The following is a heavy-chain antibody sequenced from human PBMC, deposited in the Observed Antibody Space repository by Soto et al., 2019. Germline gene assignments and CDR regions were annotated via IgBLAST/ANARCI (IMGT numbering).Heavy chain of an antibody. V-gene: IGHV1-8*01. CDR3: ARLGDGLSATFYYYYYMDV. J-gene: IGHJ6*03. D-gene: IGHD3-16*02. Sequence: ASVKVSCKASGYTFTSYDINWVRQATGQGLEWMGWMNPNSGNTGYAQKFQGRVTMTRNTSISTAYMELSSLRSEDTAVYYCARLGDGLSATFYYYYYMDVWGKGTTVTVSS. CDR2: MNPNSGNT. CDR1: GYTFTSYD.